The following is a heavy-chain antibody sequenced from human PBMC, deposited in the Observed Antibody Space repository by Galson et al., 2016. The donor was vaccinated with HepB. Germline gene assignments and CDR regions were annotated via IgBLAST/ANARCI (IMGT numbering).Heavy chain of an antibody. D-gene: IGHD1-26*01. CDR3: VKGWNRGSYLGDY. J-gene: IGHJ4*02. V-gene: IGHV3-23*01. CDR2: IGGGGGSP. Sequence: SLRLSCAASGFTFSNFAMSWVRQAPGKGLEWVSAIGGGGGSPSYADSVKGRFTISRDNSKNTLYLEMNSLRAEDTAVYYCVKGWNRGSYLGDYCGQGTLVTVSS. CDR1: GFTFSNFA.